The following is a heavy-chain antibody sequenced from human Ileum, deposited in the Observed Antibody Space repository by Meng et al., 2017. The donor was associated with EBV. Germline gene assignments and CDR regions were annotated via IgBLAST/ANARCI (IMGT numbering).Heavy chain of an antibody. CDR2: IYHSGST. Sequence: QVQLQQAGPGLVXPXXXXXLTXAXXXGSISSNNWWVWVRWPPGKGREWIGEIYHSGSTNYSPSLKSRVTISVDKSKNQFSLKLSSVTAADTAVYYCASGRKYCSSTSCYGQFEYWGQGTLVTVSS. J-gene: IGHJ4*02. CDR3: ASGRKYCSSTSCYGQFEY. CDR1: XGSISSNNW. V-gene: IGHV4-4*02. D-gene: IGHD2-2*01.